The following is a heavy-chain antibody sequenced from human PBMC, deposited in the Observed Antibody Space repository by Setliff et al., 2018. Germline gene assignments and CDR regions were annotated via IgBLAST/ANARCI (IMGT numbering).Heavy chain of an antibody. CDR3: ARSPSSSKGLYWYFDL. CDR1: GGSISSYY. Sequence: SETLSLTCTVSGGSISSYYWSWIRQPAGKGLEWIGHIYYSGSTYYNPSLKRRVTISVDTSKNQFSLRLSSVTAADTAVYYCARSPSSSKGLYWYFDLWGRGTLVTVSS. V-gene: IGHV4-59*08. J-gene: IGHJ2*01. CDR2: IYYSGST. D-gene: IGHD2-8*01.